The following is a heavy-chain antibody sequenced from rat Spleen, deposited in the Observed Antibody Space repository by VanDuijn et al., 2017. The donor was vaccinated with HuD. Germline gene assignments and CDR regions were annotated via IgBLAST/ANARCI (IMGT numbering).Heavy chain of an antibody. CDR2: ITNTGGSN. J-gene: IGHJ2*01. D-gene: IGHD1-1*01. V-gene: IGHV5-31*01. CDR1: GFSLSNYG. CDR3: TRGGYYRY. Sequence: VQLKESGPGLVQPSQTLSLTCTVSGFSLSNYGLIWVRQPPGKGLEWVASITNTGGSNYYPDSVRGRFTISRDPAQNTLYLQMNSLRSEDTATYYCTRGGYYRYWGQGVMVTVSS.